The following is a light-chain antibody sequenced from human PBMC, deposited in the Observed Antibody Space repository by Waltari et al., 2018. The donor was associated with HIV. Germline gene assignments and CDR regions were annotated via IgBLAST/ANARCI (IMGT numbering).Light chain of an antibody. CDR1: TSKIGGND. Sequence: QSVLTQPPSASGTPGQRVTISCSERTSKIGGNDVHWSQHLPGTAPKLLIYRNNQRASGVPDRFSGSKSGTSASLAISGLRSGDEADYYCATWADRSSGPVVFGGGTKVTVL. J-gene: IGLJ2*01. CDR3: ATWADRSSGPVV. V-gene: IGLV1-47*01. CDR2: RNN.